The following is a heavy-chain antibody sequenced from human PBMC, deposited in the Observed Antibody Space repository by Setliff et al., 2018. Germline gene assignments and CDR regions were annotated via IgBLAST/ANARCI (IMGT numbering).Heavy chain of an antibody. CDR3: ARAKDGYDFDYFDY. J-gene: IGHJ4*02. CDR2: IHHTGTT. V-gene: IGHV4-31*03. D-gene: IGHD5-12*01. CDR1: DGSIRSGDY. Sequence: SETLSLTCTVSDGSIRSGDYWGWIRQHPGKGLEWIGYIHHTGTTFYNPSLRSRVTISVDTSKNQFSLKLTSLTAADTAVYYCARAKDGYDFDYFDYWGQGMLVTVSS.